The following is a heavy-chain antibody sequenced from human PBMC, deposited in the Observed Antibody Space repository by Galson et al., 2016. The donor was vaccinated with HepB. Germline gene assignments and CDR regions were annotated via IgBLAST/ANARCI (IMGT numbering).Heavy chain of an antibody. CDR1: GLTFSDYA. CDR2: ISGSADST. D-gene: IGHD3-3*01. Sequence: SLRLSCAASGLTFSDYAMAWVRQAPGKGLEWVSDISGSADSTQYADSVKGRFTISRDKSKNTCYLQMNTLSVEDTAIYFCARFPGSARDANAGFYSWGQGTLVNVSS. V-gene: IGHV3-23*01. J-gene: IGHJ4*02. CDR3: ARFPGSARDANAGFYS.